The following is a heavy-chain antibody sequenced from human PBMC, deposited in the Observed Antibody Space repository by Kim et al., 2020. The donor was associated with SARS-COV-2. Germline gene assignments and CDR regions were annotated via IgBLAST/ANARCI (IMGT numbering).Heavy chain of an antibody. Sequence: GGSLRLSCTASGFTFGDYAMSWFRQAPGKGLEWVGFIRSKAYGGTTEYAASVKGRFTISRDDSKSIAYLQMNSLKTEDTAVYYCTRDSNYDFWSGYYIPYYYYGMDVWGQGTTVTVSS. V-gene: IGHV3-49*03. CDR3: TRDSNYDFWSGYYIPYYYYGMDV. D-gene: IGHD3-3*01. J-gene: IGHJ6*02. CDR1: GFTFGDYA. CDR2: IRSKAYGGTT.